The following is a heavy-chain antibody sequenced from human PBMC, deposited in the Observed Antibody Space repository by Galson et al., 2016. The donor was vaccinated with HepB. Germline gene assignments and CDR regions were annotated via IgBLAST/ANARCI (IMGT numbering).Heavy chain of an antibody. CDR2: ISGTGGGI. Sequence: SLRLSCAASGFALRFYGMSWVRQAPGKGLEWVSSISGTGGGIYYADSVKGRFTISRDTSSNTLFLQMNSLRVEDTALYYCTKATACIAVFGKKWFDPWGQGTLVTVSS. CDR3: TKATACIAVFGKKWFDP. CDR1: GFALRFYG. D-gene: IGHD6-19*01. J-gene: IGHJ5*02. V-gene: IGHV3-23*01.